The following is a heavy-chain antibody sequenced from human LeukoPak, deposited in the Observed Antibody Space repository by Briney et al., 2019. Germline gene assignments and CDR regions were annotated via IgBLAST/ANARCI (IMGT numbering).Heavy chain of an antibody. V-gene: IGHV1-2*06. J-gene: IGHJ4*02. CDR2: INPNSGGT. CDR3: ARLTPGGDGVY. Sequence: ASVKVSCKASGGTFSSYAISWVRQAPGQGLEWMGRINPNSGGTNYAQKFQGRVTMTRDTSISTAYMELSRLRSDDTAVYYCARLTPGGDGVYWGQGTLVTVSS. CDR1: GGTFSSYA. D-gene: IGHD3-10*01.